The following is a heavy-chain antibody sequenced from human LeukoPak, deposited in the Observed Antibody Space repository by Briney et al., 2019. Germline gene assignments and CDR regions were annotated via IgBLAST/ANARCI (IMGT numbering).Heavy chain of an antibody. CDR3: ARDLESDEGDYGDVLPGY. V-gene: IGHV1-18*01. J-gene: IGHJ4*02. CDR2: ISVKHGTT. CDR1: GYTFSKFV. D-gene: IGHD4-17*01. Sequence: ASVKVSCKTSGYTFSKFVITWVRQAPGQGLESMGWISVKHGTTHYVDKFHDRPTLTTDTSTRTASMELKSLTSDDTAVYYCARDLESDEGDYGDVLPGYWGQGTLVTVSS.